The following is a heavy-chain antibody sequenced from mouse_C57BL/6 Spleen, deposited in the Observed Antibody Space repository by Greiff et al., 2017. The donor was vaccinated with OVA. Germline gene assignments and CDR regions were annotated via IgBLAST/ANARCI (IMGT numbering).Heavy chain of an antibody. V-gene: IGHV14-1*01. D-gene: IGHD1-1*01. CDR1: GFNIKDYY. CDR3: TIVYYGSSYRFAY. CDR2: IDPEDGDT. J-gene: IGHJ3*01. Sequence: VQLQQSGAELVRPGASVKLSCTASGFNIKDYYMHWVKQRPEQGLEWIGRIDPEDGDTEYAPKFQGKATMTADTSSNTAYLQLSSLTSEDTAVYYCTIVYYGSSYRFAYWGQGTLVTVSA.